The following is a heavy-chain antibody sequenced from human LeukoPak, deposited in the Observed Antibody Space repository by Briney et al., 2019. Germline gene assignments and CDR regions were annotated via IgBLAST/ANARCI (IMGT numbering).Heavy chain of an antibody. CDR2: IRYDGNNK. Sequence: PGGSLRLSCAASGFTFSSYGMHWVRQAPGKGLEWVAFIRYDGNNKYYADSVKGRFTISGDNSKNTLYLQMNSLRAEDTAMYYCAKAIYYYYYMDVWGKGTTVTVSS. V-gene: IGHV3-30*02. CDR3: AKAIYYYYYMDV. J-gene: IGHJ6*03. CDR1: GFTFSSYG.